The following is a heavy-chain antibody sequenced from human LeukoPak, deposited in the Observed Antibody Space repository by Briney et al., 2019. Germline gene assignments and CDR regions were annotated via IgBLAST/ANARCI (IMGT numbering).Heavy chain of an antibody. J-gene: IGHJ5*02. D-gene: IGHD5-18*01. V-gene: IGHV4-61*02. CDR3: ARDLILGYSYSPGWFDP. Sequence: SETLSLTCTVSGGSISSGSYYWSWIRQPAGKGLEWIGRIYTSGSTNYNPSLKSRVTISVDTSKNQFSLKLSSVTAADTAVYYCARDLILGYSYSPGWFDPWGQGTLVTVSS. CDR1: GGSISSGSYY. CDR2: IYTSGST.